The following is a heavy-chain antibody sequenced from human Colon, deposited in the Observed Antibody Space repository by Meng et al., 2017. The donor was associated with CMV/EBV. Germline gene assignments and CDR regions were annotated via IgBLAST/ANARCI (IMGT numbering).Heavy chain of an antibody. CDR1: GFTFSSYG. D-gene: IGHD2-2*02. CDR3: ARPLVSDWSRTSCYTWDILDAYYYYGMDV. J-gene: IGHJ6*02. V-gene: IGHV3-21*01. Sequence: GESLKISCAASGFTFSSYGMNWVRQAPGRGLEWVASIVTTGSAVYYADSVKGRFTITRDNAKNSLYLQMSSLSAEDTAVYYCARPLVSDWSRTSCYTWDILDAYYYYGMDVWGQGTTVTVSS. CDR2: IVTTGSAV.